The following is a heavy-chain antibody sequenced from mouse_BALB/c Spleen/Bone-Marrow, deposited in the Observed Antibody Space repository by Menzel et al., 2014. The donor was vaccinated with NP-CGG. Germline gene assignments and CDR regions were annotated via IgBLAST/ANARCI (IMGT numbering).Heavy chain of an antibody. V-gene: IGHV1-69*02. D-gene: IGHD1-1*01. CDR3: TRPGYFYGSGPYAMDY. J-gene: IGHJ4*01. CDR1: GYTFTSYW. Sequence: QVQLQQSGAELVRPGASVKLSCKASGYTFTSYWINWAKQRPGQGLEWIGNIYPSDSYTNYNQKFKDKATLTVDKSSSTAYMQLSSPTSEDSAVYYCTRPGYFYGSGPYAMDYWGQGTSVTVSS. CDR2: IYPSDSYT.